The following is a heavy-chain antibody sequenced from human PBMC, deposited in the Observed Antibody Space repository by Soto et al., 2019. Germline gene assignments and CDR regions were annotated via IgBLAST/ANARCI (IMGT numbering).Heavy chain of an antibody. Sequence: QITLKESGPTLVKPTQTLTLTCTFSGFSLSTSGVGVGWIRQPPGKALEWLALIYWNYDKRYSPSLKSRLTITKNTYKNQVVLTMTNMDPVDTATYYCAHAYCSGRHYYYYYGMDVWGQGTTVTVSS. V-gene: IGHV2-5*01. D-gene: IGHD3-10*01. CDR3: AHAYCSGRHYYYYYGMDV. CDR2: IYWNYDK. J-gene: IGHJ6*02. CDR1: GFSLSTSGVG.